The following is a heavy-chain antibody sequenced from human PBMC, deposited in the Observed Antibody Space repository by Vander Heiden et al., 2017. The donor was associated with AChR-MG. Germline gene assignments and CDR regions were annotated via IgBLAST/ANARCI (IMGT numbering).Heavy chain of an antibody. V-gene: IGHV1-69*06. CDR1: GGTFSSYA. J-gene: IGHJ4*02. CDR3: ARDNTDCSSTSCYFE. CDR2: IIPIFGTA. Sequence: QVQLVQSGAEVKKPGSSVKVSCKAPGGTFSSYASSWVRQAPGQGLEWMGGIIPIFGTANYAQKFQGRVTITADKSTSTAYMELSSLRSEDTAVYYCARDNTDCSSTSCYFEWGQGTLVTVSS. D-gene: IGHD2-2*01.